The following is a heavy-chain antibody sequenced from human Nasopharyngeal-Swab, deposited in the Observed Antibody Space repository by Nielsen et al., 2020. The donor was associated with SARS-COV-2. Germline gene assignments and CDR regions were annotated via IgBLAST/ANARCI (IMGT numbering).Heavy chain of an antibody. CDR2: FSYSVIT. J-gene: IGHJ4*02. V-gene: IGHV4-59*12. Sequence: WGSLRLSCTVSGDSISRYYWGWIRQPPGKGLEWIGDFSYSVITHYNASLKSRVTISLDTSKNQFSLKLSSVTAADTGVYYCAREVVGGLVDSWGQGILVTVSS. CDR1: GDSISRYY. CDR3: AREVVGGLVDS. D-gene: IGHD1-26*01.